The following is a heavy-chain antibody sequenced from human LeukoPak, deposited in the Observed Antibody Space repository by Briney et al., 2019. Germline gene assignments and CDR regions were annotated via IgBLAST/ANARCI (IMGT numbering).Heavy chain of an antibody. Sequence: SETLSLTCTVSGGSISSYYWSWIRQPPGKGLEWIGYIYYSGSTNYNPSLKSRVTISVDTSKNQFSLKLSSVTAADTAVYYCARHNREYYFDYWGQGTLVTVSS. CDR3: ARHNREYYFDY. D-gene: IGHD3-10*01. V-gene: IGHV4-59*08. J-gene: IGHJ4*02. CDR2: IYYSGST. CDR1: GGSISSYY.